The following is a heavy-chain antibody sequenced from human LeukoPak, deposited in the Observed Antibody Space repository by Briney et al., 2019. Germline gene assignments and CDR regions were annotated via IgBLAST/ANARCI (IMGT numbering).Heavy chain of an antibody. CDR1: GFTFSSYS. J-gene: IGHJ3*02. V-gene: IGHV3-21*01. CDR3: ARPTYYYDSSGYYTEKDAFDI. D-gene: IGHD3-22*01. CDR2: ISSSSSYI. Sequence: GGSLRLSCAASGFTFSSYSMNWVRQAPGKGLEWVSSISSSSSYIYYADSVKGRFTISRDNAKNSLYLQMNSLRAEDTAVYYCARPTYYYDSSGYYTEKDAFDIWGQGTMVTVSS.